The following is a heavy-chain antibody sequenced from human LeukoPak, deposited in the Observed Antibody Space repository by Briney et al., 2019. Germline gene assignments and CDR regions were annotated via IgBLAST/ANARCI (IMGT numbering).Heavy chain of an antibody. J-gene: IGHJ4*02. CDR2: INTDAGNP. V-gene: IGHV7-4-1*02. CDR3: ARRGVEYTIDY. D-gene: IGHD2/OR15-2a*01. Sequence: ASVKVSCKASGGTFSSYAISWVRQAPGQGLEWMGWINTDAGNPTYAQGFTGRFVFSLDTSVSTAYLQISALKAEDTAVYYCARRGVEYTIDYWGQGTLVTVSS. CDR1: GGTFSSYA.